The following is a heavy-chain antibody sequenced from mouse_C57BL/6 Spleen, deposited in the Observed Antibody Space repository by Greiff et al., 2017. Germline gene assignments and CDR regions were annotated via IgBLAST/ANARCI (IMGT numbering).Heavy chain of an antibody. J-gene: IGHJ2*01. CDR3: ARERLREVDY. CDR1: GYTFTSYW. V-gene: IGHV1-64*01. CDR2: IHPNSGST. Sequence: VQLQQPGAELVKPGASVKLSCKASGYTFTSYWMHWVKQRPGRGLEWIGMIHPNSGSTNYNEKFKSKATLTVDKSSSTAYMQLSSLTSEDSAVYYCARERLREVDYWGQGTTLTVSS. D-gene: IGHD2-4*01.